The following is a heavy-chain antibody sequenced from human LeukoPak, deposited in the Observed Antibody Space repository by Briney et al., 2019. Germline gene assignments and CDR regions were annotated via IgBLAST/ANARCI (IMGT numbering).Heavy chain of an antibody. J-gene: IGHJ4*02. D-gene: IGHD3-22*01. CDR1: GYSFTSHW. Sequence: GESLKISCKSSGYSFTSHWIGWVRQMPGKGLEWMGIIYPSYSDPRYSPSFKGQVIMPADMSTSTAYLQWSSLKASDTAMYFCARQSYNSYYYKWGQGTLVTVSS. CDR3: ARQSYNSYYYK. V-gene: IGHV5-51*01. CDR2: IYPSYSDP.